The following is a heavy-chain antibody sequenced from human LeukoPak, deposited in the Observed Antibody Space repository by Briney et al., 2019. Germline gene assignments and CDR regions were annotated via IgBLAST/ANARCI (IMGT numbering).Heavy chain of an antibody. CDR3: ARLFQRNGLNYYDSSGYSLGY. J-gene: IGHJ4*02. V-gene: IGHV1-8*01. CDR2: MNPNSGNT. CDR1: GYTFTSYD. D-gene: IGHD3-22*01. Sequence: ASVKVSCKASGYTFTSYDINWVRQATGQGLEWMGWMNPNSGNTGYAQKFQGRVTMTRNTSISTAYMELSSLRSEDTAVYYCARLFQRNGLNYYDSSGYSLGYWGQGTLVTVSS.